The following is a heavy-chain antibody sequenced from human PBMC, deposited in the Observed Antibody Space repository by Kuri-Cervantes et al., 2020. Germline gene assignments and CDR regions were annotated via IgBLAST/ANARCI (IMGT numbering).Heavy chain of an antibody. D-gene: IGHD5-12*01. J-gene: IGHJ4*02. CDR3: ARGRRERWLHKVFDY. V-gene: IGHV4-34*01. Sequence: ESLKISCAASGFTFSSYSMNWVRQAPGKGLEWIGEINHSGSTNYNPSLKSRVTISVDTSKNQFSLKLSSVTAADTAVYYCARGRRERWLHKVFDYWGQGTLVTVSS. CDR2: INHSGST. CDR1: GFTFSSYS.